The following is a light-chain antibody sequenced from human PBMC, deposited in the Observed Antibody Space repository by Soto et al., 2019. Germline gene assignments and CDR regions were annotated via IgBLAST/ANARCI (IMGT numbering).Light chain of an antibody. CDR1: SSDVGGFNY. Sequence: QSALTQPASVSGSPGQSITISCTGTSSDVGGFNYVSWYQQRPGKTPKLLIYEVRNRPSGVSNRFSGSKSGNTASLTISGLQAEDEADYYCSSYTSSSSGVFGTGTKVTVL. V-gene: IGLV2-14*01. CDR2: EVR. CDR3: SSYTSSSSGV. J-gene: IGLJ1*01.